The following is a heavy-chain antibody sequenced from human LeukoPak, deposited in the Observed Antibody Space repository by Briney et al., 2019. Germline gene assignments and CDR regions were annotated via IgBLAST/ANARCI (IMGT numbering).Heavy chain of an antibody. CDR2: ISYDGSNK. Sequence: GGSMRLSCAASGVTFSSYAMHWVRQAPGKGLEWVVVISYDGSNKYYADSVKGRFTISRDNSKNTLYLQMNSLSAEDTAVYYCARDLSKGDPSDYYYGMDVWGQGTTVTVSS. J-gene: IGHJ6*02. V-gene: IGHV3-30*04. D-gene: IGHD3-16*01. CDR3: ARDLSKGDPSDYYYGMDV. CDR1: GVTFSSYA.